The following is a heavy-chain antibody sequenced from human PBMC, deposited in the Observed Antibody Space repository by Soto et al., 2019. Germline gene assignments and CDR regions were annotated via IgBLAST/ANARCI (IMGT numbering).Heavy chain of an antibody. CDR3: ARGGYYDNVWGKLSHYGLDV. CDR1: GYTFTSYA. CDR2: INAYDDKT. Sequence: GASVKVSCKASGYTFTSYAMHWVRQAPGQRLEWMGWINAYDDKTNYAQTFQGRVTMTADRSTRTVYMDLRSLKSNDTAVYYCARGGYYDNVWGKLSHYGLDVWGQGTTVTVSS. V-gene: IGHV1-3*01. J-gene: IGHJ6*02. D-gene: IGHD3-16*01.